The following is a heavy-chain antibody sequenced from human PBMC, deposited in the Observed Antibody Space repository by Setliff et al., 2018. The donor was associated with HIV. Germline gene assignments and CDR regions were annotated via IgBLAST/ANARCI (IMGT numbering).Heavy chain of an antibody. Sequence: SVKVSCKVSGGTFSYYAVTWVRQAPGQGLEWMGGVIPVFGTGNYAQKFQGRVTITTDESTRTAYMELRSLRSEDTAVYYCARVPSPFVQEGYFDDWGQGTLVTVSS. J-gene: IGHJ4*01. CDR3: ARVPSPFVQEGYFDD. D-gene: IGHD3-3*01. V-gene: IGHV1-69*05. CDR2: VIPVFGTG. CDR1: GGTFSYYA.